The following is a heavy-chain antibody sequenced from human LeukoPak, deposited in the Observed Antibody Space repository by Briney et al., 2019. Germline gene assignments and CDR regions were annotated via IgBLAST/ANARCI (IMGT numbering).Heavy chain of an antibody. Sequence: GGSLRLSCAASGFTFSDYYMSWVRQAPGKGLEWVAVIWYDGSNKYYADSVKGRFTISRDNSKNTLYLQMNSLRAEDTAVYYCARDRSLFSTTVVTPDAYWGQGTLVTVSS. CDR2: IWYDGSNK. D-gene: IGHD4-23*01. CDR3: ARDRSLFSTTVVTPDAY. V-gene: IGHV3-33*08. J-gene: IGHJ4*02. CDR1: GFTFSDYY.